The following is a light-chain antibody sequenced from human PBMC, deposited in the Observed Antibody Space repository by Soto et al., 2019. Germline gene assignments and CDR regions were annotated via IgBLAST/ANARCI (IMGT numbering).Light chain of an antibody. J-gene: IGLJ3*02. CDR1: SGSVSTSYY. CDR3: VLYMGSGLGV. Sequence: QAVVTQEPSFSVSHGRTVTLTCGLSSGSVSTSYYPSWYQQTPGQAPRTLIYSTNTRSSGVPDRFSGSILGNKAALTITGAQADDESDYYCVLYMGSGLGVFGGGTKVTVL. CDR2: STN. V-gene: IGLV8-61*01.